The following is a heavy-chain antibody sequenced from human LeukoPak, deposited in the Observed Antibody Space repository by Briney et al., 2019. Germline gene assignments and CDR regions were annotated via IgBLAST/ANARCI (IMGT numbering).Heavy chain of an antibody. J-gene: IGHJ4*02. Sequence: ASVKVSCKASGGTFSSYAISWVRQAPGQGLEWMGRIIPILGIANYAQKFQGRVTITAEKSTSTAYMALSSLRSEDTAVYYCARLCSGGSCSDDYWGQGTLVTVSS. CDR1: GGTFSSYA. CDR3: ARLCSGGSCSDDY. V-gene: IGHV1-69*04. CDR2: IIPILGIA. D-gene: IGHD2-15*01.